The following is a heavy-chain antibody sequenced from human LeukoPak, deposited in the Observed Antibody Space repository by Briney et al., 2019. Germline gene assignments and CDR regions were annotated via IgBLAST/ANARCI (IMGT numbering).Heavy chain of an antibody. CDR1: DGSISSGDYY. J-gene: IGHJ5*02. CDR2: IYYSGST. V-gene: IGHV4-30-4*01. CDR3: ARDAHRVSSTSTNWFDP. D-gene: IGHD2-2*01. Sequence: KPSETLSLTCTVSDGSISSGDYYWSWIRQPPGKGLEWIGYIYYSGSTYYNPSLKSRVTKSVDTSKNQFSLKLSSVTAADTAVYYCARDAHRVSSTSTNWFDPWGQGTLVTVSS.